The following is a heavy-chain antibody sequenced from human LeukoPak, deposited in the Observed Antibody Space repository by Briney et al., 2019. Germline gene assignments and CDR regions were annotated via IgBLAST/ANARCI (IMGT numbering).Heavy chain of an antibody. J-gene: IGHJ4*02. V-gene: IGHV1-18*01. CDR2: ICAYNVNT. CDR1: GYTFIAYY. D-gene: IGHD3-22*01. CDR3: ARGSPPRRSYDSRGYYSYYFDY. Sequence: GSSVTVSRRASGYTFIAYYMHWLRQAPAPGLEWIGLICAYNVNTHYAQKLHGRDTMTTDASTSKVYMEMRSMSSDDTVVYYCARGSPPRRSYDSRGYYSYYFDYWGQGTLVTVSS.